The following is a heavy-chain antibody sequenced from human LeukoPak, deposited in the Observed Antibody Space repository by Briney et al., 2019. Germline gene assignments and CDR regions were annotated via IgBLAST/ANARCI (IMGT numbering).Heavy chain of an antibody. D-gene: IGHD3-10*01. CDR3: ARPMVRAPYGMDV. Sequence: ASVTVSCTASGYTFTSYGISWVRQAPGQGLEWMGWISAYNGNTNYAQKLQGRVTMTTDTSTSTAYMELRSLRSDDTAVYYCARPMVRAPYGMDVWGQGTTVTVSS. CDR1: GYTFTSYG. V-gene: IGHV1-18*01. CDR2: ISAYNGNT. J-gene: IGHJ6*02.